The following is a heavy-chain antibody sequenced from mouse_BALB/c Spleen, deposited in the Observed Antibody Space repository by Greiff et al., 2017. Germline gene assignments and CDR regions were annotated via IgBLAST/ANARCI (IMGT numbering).Heavy chain of an antibody. J-gene: IGHJ4*01. CDR1: GFSLTSYG. D-gene: IGHD2-4*01. CDR3: ARDGGDYEPRHAMDY. Sequence: VKLVESGPGLVAPSQSLSITCTVSGFSLTSYGVHWVRQPPGKGLEWLGVIWAGGSTNYNSALMSRLSISKDNSKSQVFLKMNSLQTDDTAMYYCARDGGDYEPRHAMDYWGQGTSVTVSS. V-gene: IGHV2-9*02. CDR2: IWAGGST.